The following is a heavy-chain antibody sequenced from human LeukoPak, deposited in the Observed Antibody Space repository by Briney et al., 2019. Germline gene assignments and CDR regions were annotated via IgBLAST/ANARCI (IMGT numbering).Heavy chain of an antibody. V-gene: IGHV3-23*01. CDR2: ITSGFTP. CDR3: AKDQGSSSQFDY. D-gene: IGHD6-6*01. CDR1: GLTFSDHA. J-gene: IGHJ4*02. Sequence: PGGSLRLSCAASGLTFSDHAMSWFRQAPGKGLEWVAGITSGFTPHYADSVKGRFTISRDNSKNTFHLQLNSLRAEDTAIYYCAKDQGSSSQFDYWGQGTLVTVSS.